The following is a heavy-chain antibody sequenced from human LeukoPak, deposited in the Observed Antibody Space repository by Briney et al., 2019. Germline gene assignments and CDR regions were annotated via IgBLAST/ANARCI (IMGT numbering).Heavy chain of an antibody. Sequence: PSETLSLTCTVSGDSISSYYWSWIRRPPGKGLEWIGYIYYSGSTNYNPSLKSRVTISVDTSKNQFSLKLSSVTAADTAVYYCARVGPGYCSSTSCSTHQYYYYGMDVWGKGTTVTVSS. J-gene: IGHJ6*04. CDR1: GDSISSYY. CDR3: ARVGPGYCSSTSCSTHQYYYYGMDV. V-gene: IGHV4-59*01. D-gene: IGHD2-2*01. CDR2: IYYSGST.